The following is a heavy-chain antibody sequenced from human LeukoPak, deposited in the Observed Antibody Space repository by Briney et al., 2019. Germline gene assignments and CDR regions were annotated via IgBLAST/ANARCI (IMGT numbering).Heavy chain of an antibody. CDR3: ARMIAAAGTTGGDYFDY. CDR2: MYSGEYT. J-gene: IGHJ4*02. CDR1: GFTFSTYT. V-gene: IGHV3-53*01. D-gene: IGHD6-13*01. Sequence: PGGSLRLSCAASGFTFSTYTMHWVRQAPGQGLEWVSVMYSGEYTYYADSVKGRFTISRDNSKNTLYLQMNSLRAEDTAVYYCARMIAAAGTTGGDYFDYWGQGTLVTVSS.